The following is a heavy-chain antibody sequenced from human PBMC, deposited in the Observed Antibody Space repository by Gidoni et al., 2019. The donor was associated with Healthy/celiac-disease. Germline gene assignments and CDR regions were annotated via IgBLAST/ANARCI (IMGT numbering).Heavy chain of an antibody. CDR3: ARDGGSGWYGDY. CDR2: ISYDGSNK. Sequence: QVQLVESGGGVVQPGRSLRLSCAASGFTFSSYAMHWVRQAPGKGLEWVAVISYDGSNKYYADSVKGRFTISRDNSKNTLYLQMNSLRAEDTAVYYCARDGGSGWYGDYWGQGTLVTVSS. CDR1: GFTFSSYA. V-gene: IGHV3-30-3*01. J-gene: IGHJ4*02. D-gene: IGHD6-19*01.